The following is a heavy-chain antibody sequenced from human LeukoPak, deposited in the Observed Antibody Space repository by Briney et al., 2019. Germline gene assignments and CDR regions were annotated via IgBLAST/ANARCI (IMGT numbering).Heavy chain of an antibody. CDR3: AKDRCSSTSCCPDY. D-gene: IGHD2-2*01. Sequence: PGRSLRLSCAASGFTFSSYGMHWVRQAPGKGLEWVAAISYDGSNKYYADSVKGRFTISRDNSKNTLFLQMNSLRAEDTAVYYCAKDRCSSTSCCPDYWGQGTLVTVSS. CDR1: GFTFSSYG. V-gene: IGHV3-30*18. J-gene: IGHJ4*02. CDR2: ISYDGSNK.